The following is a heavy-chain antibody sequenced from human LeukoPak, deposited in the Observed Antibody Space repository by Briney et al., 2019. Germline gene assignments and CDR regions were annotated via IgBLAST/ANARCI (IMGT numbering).Heavy chain of an antibody. CDR3: ARGRYSSNFYYYYYRDV. CDR2: ISDGGSTI. D-gene: IGHD6-13*01. J-gene: IGHJ6*03. V-gene: IGHV3-11*01. CDR1: GFTFSDYY. Sequence: PGGSLRLSCAASGFTFSDYYMSWIRQAPGKGLEWVSYISDGGSTIYYADSVKGRFTISRDNAKNSLYLQMNSLGAEDTAVYYCARGRYSSNFYYYYYRDVWGKGTTVTVPS.